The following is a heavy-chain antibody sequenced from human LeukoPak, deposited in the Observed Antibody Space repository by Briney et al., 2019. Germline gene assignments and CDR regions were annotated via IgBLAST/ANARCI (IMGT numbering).Heavy chain of an antibody. CDR1: RFTFSSYS. CDR2: ISSGGSTI. J-gene: IGHJ4*02. D-gene: IGHD4-17*01. V-gene: IGHV3-48*02. Sequence: GESLRLSCAASRFTFSSYSLKWVRQAPGKGLEWVSYISSGGSTIYYADSVEGRFTISRDNARNSLYLQMDSLRDADTAVYYCARDGYGDYLFDYWGQGTLVTVSS. CDR3: ARDGYGDYLFDY.